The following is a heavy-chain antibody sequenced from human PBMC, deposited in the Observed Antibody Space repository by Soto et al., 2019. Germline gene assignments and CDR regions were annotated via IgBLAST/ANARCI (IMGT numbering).Heavy chain of an antibody. CDR1: GYSFTSYW. J-gene: IGHJ4*02. V-gene: IGHV5-10-1*01. Sequence: GESLKISCKGSGYSFTSYWISWVRQMPGKGLEWMGGIDPSDSYTNYSPSFQGHVTISADKSISTAYLQWSSLKASDTAMYYCAMGRIAAAVYYFDYWGQGTPVTVSS. D-gene: IGHD6-13*01. CDR2: IDPSDSYT. CDR3: AMGRIAAAVYYFDY.